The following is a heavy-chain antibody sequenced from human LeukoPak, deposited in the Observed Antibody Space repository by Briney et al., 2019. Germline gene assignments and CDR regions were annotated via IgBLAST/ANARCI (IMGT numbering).Heavy chain of an antibody. CDR1: GFTFSTYA. CDR2: ISGSGDST. D-gene: IGHD3-22*01. J-gene: IGHJ4*02. CDR3: ARDRGRYYDSRGFYWGYYFDS. Sequence: RGSLRLSCAASGFTFSTYAVNWVRQAPGKGLESVSTISGSGDSTYYADSVKGRFTISRDNSKDTLYLQMISVRGDATAVYYCARDRGRYYDSRGFYWGYYFDSWGQGILVTVST. V-gene: IGHV3-23*01.